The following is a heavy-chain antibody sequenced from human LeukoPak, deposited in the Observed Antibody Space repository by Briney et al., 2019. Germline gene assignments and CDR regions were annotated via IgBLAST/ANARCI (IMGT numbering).Heavy chain of an antibody. D-gene: IGHD3-3*01. J-gene: IGHJ4*02. CDR2: ISYDGSNK. CDR3: ARDPTSRFLEWLLDGGDYFDY. V-gene: IGHV3-30*04. Sequence: GRSLRLSCAASGFTSSSYAMHWVRQAPGKGLEWVAVISYDGSNKYYADSVKGRFTISRDNSKNTLYLQMNSLRAEDTAVYYCARDPTSRFLEWLLDGGDYFDYWGQGTLVTVSS. CDR1: GFTSSSYA.